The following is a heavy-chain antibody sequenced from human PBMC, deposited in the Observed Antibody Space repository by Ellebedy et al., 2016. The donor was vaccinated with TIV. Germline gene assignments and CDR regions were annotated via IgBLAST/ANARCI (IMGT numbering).Heavy chain of an antibody. CDR3: ARCNWQDVDLDHWYFDL. Sequence: GSLRLSCAVSVGSFSGYSLSWIRQPPGKGLEWIWEINHRGSTNYNPSLKSRVTISIDTSKHQFSLRLSSVTDADTAVYYCARCNWQDVDLDHWYFDLWGRGALVTVSS. V-gene: IGHV4-34*01. D-gene: IGHD1-20*01. CDR1: VGSFSGYS. J-gene: IGHJ2*01. CDR2: INHRGST.